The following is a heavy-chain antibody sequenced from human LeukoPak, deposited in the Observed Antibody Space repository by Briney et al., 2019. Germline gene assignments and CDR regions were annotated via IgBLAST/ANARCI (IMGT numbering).Heavy chain of an antibody. V-gene: IGHV1-69*13. Sequence: GASVKVSCKASGGTFSSYAISWVRQAPGQGLEWMGGIIPIFGTANYAQKFQGRVTITADESTSTAYMELSSLRSEDTAVYCCATDFQSPKSLWRIAVAPTLDYWGQGTLVTVSS. CDR1: GGTFSSYA. CDR2: IIPIFGTA. CDR3: ATDFQSPKSLWRIAVAPTLDY. J-gene: IGHJ4*02. D-gene: IGHD6-19*01.